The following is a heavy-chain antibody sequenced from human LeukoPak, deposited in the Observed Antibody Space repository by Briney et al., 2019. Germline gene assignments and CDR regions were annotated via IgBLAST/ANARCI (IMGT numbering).Heavy chain of an antibody. CDR2: ISSSGSTI. CDR1: GFTFSSYE. CDR3: ARVGGDSSSWYRLVPIDY. D-gene: IGHD6-13*01. V-gene: IGHV3-48*03. Sequence: GGSLRLSCAASGFTFSSYEMNWVRQAPGKGLEWVSYISSSGSTIYYADSVKGRFTISRDNAKNSLYLQMNSLRAEDTAVYYCARVGGDSSSWYRLVPIDYWGQGTLVTVSS. J-gene: IGHJ4*02.